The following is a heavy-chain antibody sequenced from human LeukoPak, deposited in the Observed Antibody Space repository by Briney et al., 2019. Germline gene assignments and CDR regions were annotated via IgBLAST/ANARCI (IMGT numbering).Heavy chain of an antibody. D-gene: IGHD4-17*01. Sequence: SVKVSCKASGGTSSSYAISWVRQAPGQGLEWMGRIIPIFGTANYAHKFQGIVTITTDESTSTAYMELSSLRSEDTAVYYCARYQYGDYFSYWGQGTLVTVSS. J-gene: IGHJ4*02. CDR3: ARYQYGDYFSY. CDR1: GGTSSSYA. CDR2: IIPIFGTA. V-gene: IGHV1-69*05.